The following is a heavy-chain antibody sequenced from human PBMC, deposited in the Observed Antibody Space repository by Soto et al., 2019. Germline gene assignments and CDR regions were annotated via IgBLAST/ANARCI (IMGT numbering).Heavy chain of an antibody. J-gene: IGHJ4*02. V-gene: IGHV1-18*01. CDR2: ISAYNGNT. Sequence: ASVKVSCKASGYTFTSYGISWVRQAPGQGLEWLGWISAYNGNTNYAQKLQGRVTMTTDTSTSTAYMELRSLRSDDTAVYYCARTKCQILVVEPAIRSVDNWGQGTQVTVSA. D-gene: IGHD2-2*02. CDR3: ARTKCQILVVEPAIRSVDN. CDR1: GYTFTSYG.